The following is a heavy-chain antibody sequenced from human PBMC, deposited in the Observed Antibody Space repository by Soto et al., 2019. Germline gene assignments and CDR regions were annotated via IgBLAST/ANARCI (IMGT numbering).Heavy chain of an antibody. CDR1: GGSISSSNW. Sequence: SETLSLTCAVSGGSISSSNWWSWVRQPPGKGLEWIGEIYHSGSTNYNPSLKSRVTISVDKSKNQFSLKLGSVTAADTAVYYCARRLSGIAVRYYFDYWGQGTLVTVSS. V-gene: IGHV4-4*02. J-gene: IGHJ4*02. D-gene: IGHD6-19*01. CDR3: ARRLSGIAVRYYFDY. CDR2: IYHSGST.